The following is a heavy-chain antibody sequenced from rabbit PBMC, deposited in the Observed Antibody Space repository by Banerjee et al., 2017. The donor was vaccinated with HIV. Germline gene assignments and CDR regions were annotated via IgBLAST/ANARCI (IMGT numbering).Heavy chain of an antibody. V-gene: IGHV1S45*01. CDR3: ARDWGGAAGDGYATGWLDL. Sequence: QEQLEESGGDLVKPGRSLTLTCKASGFDFSDKYVMCWVRQAPGKGLEWIGCINTSSGNAVYASWAKGRFTISKSSSTTVTLQMTSLTAADTATYFCARDWGGAAGDGYATGWLDLWGPGTLVTVS. CDR2: INTSSGNA. D-gene: IGHD6-1*01. J-gene: IGHJ5*01. CDR1: GFDFSDKYV.